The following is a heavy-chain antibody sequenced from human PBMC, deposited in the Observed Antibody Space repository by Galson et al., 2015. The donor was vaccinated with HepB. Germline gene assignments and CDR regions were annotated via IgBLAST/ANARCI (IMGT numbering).Heavy chain of an antibody. CDR1: GYTFTSYY. V-gene: IGHV1-46*01. D-gene: IGHD3-22*01. J-gene: IGHJ3*02. Sequence: SVKVSCKASGYTFTSYYMHWVRQAPGQGLEWMGIINPSGGSTSYAQKFQGRVTMTRDTSTSTVYMELSSLRSEDTAVYYCARDPLYYYDSSGYPNHDAFDIWGQGTMVTVSS. CDR3: ARDPLYYYDSSGYPNHDAFDI. CDR2: INPSGGST.